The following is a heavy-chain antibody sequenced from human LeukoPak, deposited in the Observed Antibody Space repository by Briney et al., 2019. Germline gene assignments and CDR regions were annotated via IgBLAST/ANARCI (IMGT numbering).Heavy chain of an antibody. Sequence: SGPALVKPTQTLILTCTFSGFSLSTSGMRVSWIRQPPGKALEWLALIHWDDNKYYSTSLKTRLTISKDTSKNQVVLTMTNMDPVDTATYYCARMMYGDFVDYFDYWGQGTLVTVSS. V-gene: IGHV2-70*01. CDR3: ARMMYGDFVDYFDY. CDR2: IHWDDNK. D-gene: IGHD4-17*01. CDR1: GFSLSTSGMR. J-gene: IGHJ4*02.